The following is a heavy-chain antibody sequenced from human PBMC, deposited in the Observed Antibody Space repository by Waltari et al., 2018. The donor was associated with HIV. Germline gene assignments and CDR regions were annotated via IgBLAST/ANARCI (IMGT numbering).Heavy chain of an antibody. V-gene: IGHV4-34*01. J-gene: IGHJ5*02. CDR2: INHSGST. CDR3: AREKDIGEYCSGGSCSDWFDP. D-gene: IGHD2-15*01. Sequence: QVQLQQWGAGLLQPSETLSITCAVYGGSFSGYYWSWIRQPPRKGLEWIGEINHSGSTNYNPSLKSRVTISVDTSKNQFSLKLSSVTAADTAVYYCAREKDIGEYCSGGSCSDWFDPWGQGTLVTVSS. CDR1: GGSFSGYY.